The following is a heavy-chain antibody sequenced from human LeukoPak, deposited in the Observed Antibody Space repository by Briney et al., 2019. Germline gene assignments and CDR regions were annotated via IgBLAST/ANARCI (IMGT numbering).Heavy chain of an antibody. CDR1: GFSFSDYY. CDR3: ATDRRSWGSGSYRH. D-gene: IGHD3-10*01. J-gene: IGHJ4*02. V-gene: IGHV3-11*01. CDR2: ISSSGTTI. Sequence: GGSLRLSCAASGFSFSDYYMSWIRQAPGKGLEWVSYISSSGTTIDYADSVKGRFTISRDNAKNSLYLQMNSLRAEDTAVYYCATDRRSWGSGSYRHWGQGTLVTVSS.